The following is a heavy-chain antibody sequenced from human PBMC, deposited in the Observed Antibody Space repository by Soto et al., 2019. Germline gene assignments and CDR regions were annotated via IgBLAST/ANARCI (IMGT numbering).Heavy chain of an antibody. D-gene: IGHD4-17*01. CDR2: INSSSSYI. Sequence: GGSLRLSCAASGFTFSSYSMNWVRQAPGKGREWVSSINSSSSYIYYADSVKGLFTISRDNAKNSLYLQMNSLRAEDTAVYYCARASTVTTRRDDYWGQGTLVTVSS. J-gene: IGHJ4*02. CDR1: GFTFSSYS. V-gene: IGHV3-21*01. CDR3: ARASTVTTRRDDY.